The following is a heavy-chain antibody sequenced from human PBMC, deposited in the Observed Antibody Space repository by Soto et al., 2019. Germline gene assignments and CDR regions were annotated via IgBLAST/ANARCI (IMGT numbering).Heavy chain of an antibody. CDR2: IGTGGDT. CDR1: GFAFSSYV. V-gene: IGHV3-13*01. J-gene: IGHJ5*02. D-gene: IGHD2-2*01. Sequence: GGSLRLSCAASGFAFSSYVLHWVRRAPGKGPEWVSAIGTGGDTYYADSVMGRFTISRDNAKKSLYLQMNSLIAEDMAVYYCEGGYCSSTRCPRFDPWGQGTLVTVSS. CDR3: EGGYCSSTRCPRFDP.